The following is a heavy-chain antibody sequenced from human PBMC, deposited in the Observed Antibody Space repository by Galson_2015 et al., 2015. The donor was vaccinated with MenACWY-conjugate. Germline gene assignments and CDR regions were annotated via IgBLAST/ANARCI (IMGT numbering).Heavy chain of an antibody. D-gene: IGHD6-19*01. Sequence: SLRLSCAASGFIFSNYAMSWVRQAPGKELEWFSSISGSGDSTFYADSVKGRFTISRDTSKNTLFLQMNSLTVEDTAVYYCAKGIRLAPTYYFDYWGQGTQVTVSS. CDR1: GFIFSNYA. CDR3: AKGIRLAPTYYFDY. J-gene: IGHJ4*02. V-gene: IGHV3-23*01. CDR2: ISGSGDST.